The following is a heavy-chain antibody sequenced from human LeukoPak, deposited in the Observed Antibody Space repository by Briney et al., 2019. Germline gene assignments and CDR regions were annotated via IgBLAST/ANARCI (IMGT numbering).Heavy chain of an antibody. CDR3: ARGDQNFDY. CDR2: TYYKSKWNN. J-gene: IGHJ4*02. Sequence: SQTLSLTCAISGDSVSSNSATWNWIRQSPSRGLERLGRTYYKSKWNNNYAVSVKSRITINPDTSKNQFSLRLYSVTAEDTAVYYCARGDQNFDYWGQGTLVTVSS. D-gene: IGHD5-24*01. CDR1: GDSVSSNSAT. V-gene: IGHV6-1*01.